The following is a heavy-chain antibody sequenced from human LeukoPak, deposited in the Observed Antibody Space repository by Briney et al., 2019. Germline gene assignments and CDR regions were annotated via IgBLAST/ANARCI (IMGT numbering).Heavy chain of an antibody. Sequence: PSETLSLTCTVSGGSISSYYWSWIRQPPGKGLEWIGYIYYSGSTNYNPSLKSRVTISVDTSKNQFSLKLSSVTAADTAVYYCARARITMVRESSVFMDYFDYWGQGTLVTVSS. J-gene: IGHJ4*02. V-gene: IGHV4-59*01. CDR3: ARARITMVRESSVFMDYFDY. CDR2: IYYSGST. D-gene: IGHD3-10*01. CDR1: GGSISSYY.